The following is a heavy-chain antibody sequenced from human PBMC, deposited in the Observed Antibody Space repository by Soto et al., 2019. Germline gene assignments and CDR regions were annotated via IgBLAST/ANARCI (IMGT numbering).Heavy chain of an antibody. CDR2: INSDGSHT. CDR3: ARGGAYGDYRSDY. Sequence: EVQLVESGGGLAQPGGSLRLSCAASGFNFSIYWMHWVRQAPGKGLVWVSRINSDGSHTDYADSVKGRFTISRDNANNTRYLQINSLGAEDTAVFYCARGGAYGDYRSDYWGQGTLVTVSS. D-gene: IGHD4-17*01. CDR1: GFNFSIYW. V-gene: IGHV3-74*01. J-gene: IGHJ4*02.